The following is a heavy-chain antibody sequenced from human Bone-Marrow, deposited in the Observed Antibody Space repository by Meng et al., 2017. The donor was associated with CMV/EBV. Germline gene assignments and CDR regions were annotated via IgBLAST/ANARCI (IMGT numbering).Heavy chain of an antibody. Sequence: ASVKVSCKASGYTFTGYGISWVRQAPGQGLEWMGWISAYNGNTNYAQKLQGRVTMTRNTSISTAYMELSSLRSEDTAVYYCARAGSSSTSYYFDYWGQGTLVTVSS. D-gene: IGHD6-6*01. CDR2: ISAYNGNT. CDR1: GYTFTGYG. J-gene: IGHJ4*02. CDR3: ARAGSSSTSYYFDY. V-gene: IGHV1-18*01.